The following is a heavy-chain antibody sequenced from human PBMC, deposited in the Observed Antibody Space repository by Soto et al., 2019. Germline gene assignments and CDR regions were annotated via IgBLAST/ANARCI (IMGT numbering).Heavy chain of an antibody. CDR3: AKETRIMIFGALFPKDRYYKGTHV. CDR1: GFAFNSYA. Sequence: PGGTLRLSCAASGFAFNSYAMSCVRQAPGKGLEWVSGISDSGGSTYYAESVKGRFTISRDNSKNTLYLQMNSLRAEDTAIYYCAKETRIMIFGALFPKDRYYKGTHVSGRAPTVTVSS. J-gene: IGHJ6*02. D-gene: IGHD3-3*01. CDR2: ISDSGGST. V-gene: IGHV3-23*01.